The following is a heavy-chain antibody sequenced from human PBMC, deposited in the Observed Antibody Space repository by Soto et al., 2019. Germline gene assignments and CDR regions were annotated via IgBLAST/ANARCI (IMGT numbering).Heavy chain of an antibody. CDR2: ISPDGSEE. V-gene: IGHV3-7*04. CDR1: GFTFSGYW. CDR3: TRDLNHATGP. J-gene: IGHJ5*01. Sequence: EVQLVESGGGLVQPGGSLRLSCAASGFTFSGYWMTWVRQAPGKGLEGVANISPDGSEEYYVDSVKGRFTISRDNAKNSVYLQMNSLTGEDTALYYCTRDLNHATGPWGQGPQVTVSS. D-gene: IGHD2-8*02.